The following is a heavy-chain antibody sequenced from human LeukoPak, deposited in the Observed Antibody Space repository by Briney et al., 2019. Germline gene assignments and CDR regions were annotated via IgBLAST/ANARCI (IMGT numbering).Heavy chain of an antibody. CDR1: GYTFTVHH. J-gene: IGHJ4*02. CDR2: INPNSGGA. V-gene: IGHV1-2*02. Sequence: ASVKVSCKTSGYTFTVHHIHWVRQAPGQGLEWMGWINPNSGGANSAQKFLGRVSMTRDTSISTVYMDLTSLRSDGTAVYYCARDSGSSGWDPTSFLDYWGRGTLVTVSS. D-gene: IGHD6-19*01. CDR3: ARDSGSSGWDPTSFLDY.